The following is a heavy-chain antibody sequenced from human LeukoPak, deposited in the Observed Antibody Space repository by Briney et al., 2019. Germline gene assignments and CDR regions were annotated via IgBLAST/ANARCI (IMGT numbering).Heavy chain of an antibody. J-gene: IGHJ4*02. D-gene: IGHD1-14*01. CDR1: GFIFSSYG. CDR2: ISGSGGRT. Sequence: GGSLRLSCAASGFIFSSYGMNWVRQAPGKGQEWVSFISGSGGRTAYADSVKGRFTISRDNSKNTLYLQMDSLRAEDTAVYYCVKDRYTTGRPVDYWGQGTLVTVSS. CDR3: VKDRYTTGRPVDY. V-gene: IGHV3-23*01.